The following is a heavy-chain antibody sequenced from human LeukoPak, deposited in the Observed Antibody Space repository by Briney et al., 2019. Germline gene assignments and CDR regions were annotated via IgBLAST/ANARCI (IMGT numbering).Heavy chain of an antibody. D-gene: IGHD3-16*01. V-gene: IGHV3-23*01. J-gene: IGHJ4*02. CDR2: ISGTGVNT. CDR1: GFTFSTYA. Sequence: GGSLRLSCAASGFTFSTYAMSWVRQAPGKGLEWVSTISGTGVNTLYADSVKGRFTISRDNSKNTLYVQMSSLRAEDTAVYYCAKRDYYDYVWGSYFYWGQGTLVTVSS. CDR3: AKRDYYDYVWGSYFY.